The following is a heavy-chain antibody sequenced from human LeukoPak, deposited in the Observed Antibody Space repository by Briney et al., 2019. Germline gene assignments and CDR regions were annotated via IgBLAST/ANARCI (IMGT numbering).Heavy chain of an antibody. Sequence: ASVKVSCKSSGYNFRSYSMHWVRQAPGQRLEWMGWRNSSNGDTKYSAKFQGRITITRDTSASIVYMGLSSLTSEDTAIYYCARDRPTVTQRAYYFGLDVWGKGTTLTVSS. D-gene: IGHD4-17*01. J-gene: IGHJ6*04. V-gene: IGHV1-3*01. CDR3: ARDRPTVTQRAYYFGLDV. CDR1: GYNFRSYS. CDR2: RNSSNGDT.